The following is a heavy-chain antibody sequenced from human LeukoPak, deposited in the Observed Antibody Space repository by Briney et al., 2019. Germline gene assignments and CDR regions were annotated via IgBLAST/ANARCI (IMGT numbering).Heavy chain of an antibody. D-gene: IGHD5-18*01. J-gene: IGHJ4*02. CDR2: ISGSGGST. V-gene: IGHV3-23*01. CDR1: GFIFSSYA. CDR3: AKHVDTATTFDY. Sequence: GGSLRLSCAASGFIFSSYAMSWVRQAPGKGLEWVPAISGSGGSTYYADSVKGRFTISRDNSKNTLYLQMNSLRAEDTAVYYCAKHVDTATTFDYWGQGTLVTVSS.